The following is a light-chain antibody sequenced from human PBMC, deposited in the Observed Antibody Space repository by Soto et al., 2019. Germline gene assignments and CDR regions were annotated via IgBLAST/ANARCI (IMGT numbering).Light chain of an antibody. V-gene: IGLV2-23*02. J-gene: IGLJ3*02. CDR2: EVS. Sequence: QSALTQPASVSGSPGQSITISCTGTSSDVGSYNLVSWYQHQPGKAPKLMIYEVSKPPAGVYHRFSGSKCGKTASLTISGLPAEDEADYYCCSYAGMSTLVFGGGTKLTVL. CDR3: CSYAGMSTLV. CDR1: SSDVGSYNL.